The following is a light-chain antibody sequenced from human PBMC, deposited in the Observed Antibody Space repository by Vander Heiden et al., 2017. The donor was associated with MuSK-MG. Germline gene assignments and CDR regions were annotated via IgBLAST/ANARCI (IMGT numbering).Light chain of an antibody. CDR3: QQSYSTPT. V-gene: IGKV1-39*01. J-gene: IGKJ4*01. Sequence: DIQMTQSPSSLSASVGDRVTITCRASQSISSYLNWYQQKPGKAPKLLIYAASSSQSGVPSRFSGSGSGTDFTLTISSLQPEDFATYYCQQSYSTPTFGGGTKVEIK. CDR1: QSISSY. CDR2: AAS.